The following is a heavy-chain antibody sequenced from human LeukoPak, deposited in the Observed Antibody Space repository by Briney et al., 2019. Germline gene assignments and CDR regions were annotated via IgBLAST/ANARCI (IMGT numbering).Heavy chain of an antibody. V-gene: IGHV3-73*01. J-gene: IGHJ4*02. D-gene: IGHD3-22*01. CDR3: AKLSDYDTPFDH. CDR2: IRTKANSYAT. CDR1: GFTFSGSA. Sequence: GGSLKLSCAASGFTFSGSAMHWVRQASGKGLEWVGRIRTKANSYATSYAASVKGRFTISRDDSKNTLYLQMNSLRAEDTAEYYCAKLSDYDTPFDHWGQGTLVTVSS.